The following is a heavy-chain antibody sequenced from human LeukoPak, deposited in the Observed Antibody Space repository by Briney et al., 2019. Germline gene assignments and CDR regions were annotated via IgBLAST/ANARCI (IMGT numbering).Heavy chain of an antibody. V-gene: IGHV3-30*04. D-gene: IGHD1-26*01. CDR3: ARDRYSGSFLGIFDY. CDR2: ISYDGSNK. CDR1: GFTFSSYA. J-gene: IGHJ4*02. Sequence: GGSLRLSCAASGFTFSSYAMHWVRQAPGKGLEWVAFISYDGSNKYYADSVKGRFTISRDNSKNTLYLQMNSLRAEDTAVYYCARDRYSGSFLGIFDYWGQGTLVTVSS.